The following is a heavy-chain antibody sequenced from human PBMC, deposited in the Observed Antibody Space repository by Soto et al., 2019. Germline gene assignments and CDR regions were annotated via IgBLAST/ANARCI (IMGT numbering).Heavy chain of an antibody. D-gene: IGHD3-9*01. CDR3: ARDKDGYDVLTGYLAY. Sequence: PGWSLRLSCVSSVFTVSSNYMSWVRQAPGKGLEWVSVICSDGRTYYADSVKGRFIISRDNSKNTLYLQMNSPRAEDTAVYYCARDKDGYDVLTGYLAYWGQGTLVTVSS. J-gene: IGHJ4*02. V-gene: IGHV3-53*01. CDR2: ICSDGRT. CDR1: VFTVSSNY.